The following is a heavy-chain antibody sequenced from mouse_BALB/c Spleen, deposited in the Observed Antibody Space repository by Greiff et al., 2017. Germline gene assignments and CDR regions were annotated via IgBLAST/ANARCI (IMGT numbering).Heavy chain of an antibody. V-gene: IGHV5-6-4*01. CDR2: ISSGGSYT. CDR1: GFTFSSYT. CDR3: TRSPRGMDY. J-gene: IGHJ4*01. Sequence: EVQVVESGGGLVKPGGSLKLSCAASGFTFSSYTMSWVRQTPEKRLEWVATISSGGSYTYYPDSVKGRFTISRDNAKNTLYLQMSSLKSEDTAMYYCTRSPRGMDYWGQGTSVTVSS.